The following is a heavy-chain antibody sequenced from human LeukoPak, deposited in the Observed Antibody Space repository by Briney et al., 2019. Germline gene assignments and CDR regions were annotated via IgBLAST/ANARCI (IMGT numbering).Heavy chain of an antibody. CDR2: IYYTGST. V-gene: IGHV4-59*01. J-gene: IGHJ3*01. CDR1: GGSISSYY. Sequence: SETLSLTCTVSGGSISSYYCNWIRQSPEKGLEWIGNIYYTGSTNYNPSLKSRVTMSLDTSTNQFSLSLSSVTAADTAVYYCARGRSVTVRSAAFDVWGLGTMVIVSS. CDR3: ARGRSVTVRSAAFDV. D-gene: IGHD3-10*01.